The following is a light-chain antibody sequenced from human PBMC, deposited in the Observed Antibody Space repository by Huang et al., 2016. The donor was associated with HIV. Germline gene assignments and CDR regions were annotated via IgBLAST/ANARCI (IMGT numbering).Light chain of an antibody. J-gene: IGKJ2*01. CDR1: QRVNTN. CDR2: AAS. V-gene: IGKV3-15*01. CDR3: QQYNKWPPEYT. Sequence: VMMSQSPATLAASPGERVTLSCGASQRVNTNLSWYQQQPRQPPRLLIYAASTRATGVAARFAGSGYGTEFTLTIDSLQFDDFEVYYCQQYNKWPPEYTFGQGTRLEIK.